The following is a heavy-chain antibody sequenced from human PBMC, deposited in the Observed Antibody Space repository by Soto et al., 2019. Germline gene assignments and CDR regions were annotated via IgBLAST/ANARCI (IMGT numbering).Heavy chain of an antibody. CDR1: GGAFSSYA. D-gene: IGHD3-3*01. Sequence: GASVKVSCKASGGAFSSYAISWVRQAPGQGLEWMGGIIPTFGTANYAQKFQGRVTITADKSTSTAYMELSSLRSEDTAEYYCARVAHAFGVVIFDYWGQGTLVTISS. CDR2: IIPTFGTA. V-gene: IGHV1-69*06. J-gene: IGHJ4*02. CDR3: ARVAHAFGVVIFDY.